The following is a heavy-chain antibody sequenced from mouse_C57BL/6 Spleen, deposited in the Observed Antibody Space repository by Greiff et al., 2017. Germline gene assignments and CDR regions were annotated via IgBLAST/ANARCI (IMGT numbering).Heavy chain of an antibody. CDR2: IDPETGGT. J-gene: IGHJ2*01. V-gene: IGHV1-15*01. CDR3: TRGRQYYFDY. D-gene: IGHD6-1*01. Sequence: VQLQQSGAELVRPGASVTLSCKASGYTFTDYEMHWVKQTPVHGLEWIGAIDPETGGTAYNQKFKGKAILTADKSSSTAYMELRSLTSEDSAVXYCTRGRQYYFDYWGQGTTLTVSS. CDR1: GYTFTDYE.